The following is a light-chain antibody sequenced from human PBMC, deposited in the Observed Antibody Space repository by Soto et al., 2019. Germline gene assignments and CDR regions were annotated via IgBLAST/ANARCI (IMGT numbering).Light chain of an antibody. J-gene: IGKJ2*01. Sequence: DLQMTQSPSSLSASVGDRVTITCQASQGISNSLGWYQKKPGKAPKLLIYDASSLEIGVPSRFSGRGSGTDFTFTISSLQPEDVGTYYCQQYGDLPPGYTFGQGTRVEIK. CDR1: QGISNS. V-gene: IGKV1-33*01. CDR3: QQYGDLPPGYT. CDR2: DAS.